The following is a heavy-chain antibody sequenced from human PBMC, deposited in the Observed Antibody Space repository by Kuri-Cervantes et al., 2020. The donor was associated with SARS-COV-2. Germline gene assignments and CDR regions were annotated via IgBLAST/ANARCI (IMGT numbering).Heavy chain of an antibody. V-gene: IGHV4-34*01. D-gene: IGHD3-3*01. J-gene: IGHJ5*02. CDR2: INHTGSA. CDR1: GGSFSDYY. Sequence: SQTLSLPCGVYGGSFSDYYWTWIRQPPMKGLEWSGEINHTGSATYNPSLKSRVTISVDTSKNLFSLKLTSVTAADTVVYFCARGVVKIYGFLVLLPAPGWLDPWGQGTLVTVSS. CDR3: ARGVVKIYGFLVLLPAPGWLDP.